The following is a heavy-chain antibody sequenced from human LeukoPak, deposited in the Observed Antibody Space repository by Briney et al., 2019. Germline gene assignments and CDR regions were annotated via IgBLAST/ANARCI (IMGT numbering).Heavy chain of an antibody. Sequence: GASVKVSYKASGYTFTSYAMNWVRQAPGQGLEWMGWINTNTGNPTYAQGFTGRFVFSLDTSVSTAYLRISSLKAEDTAVYYCARVEEQWLVRYFDYWGQGTLVTVSS. V-gene: IGHV7-4-1*02. J-gene: IGHJ4*02. D-gene: IGHD6-19*01. CDR3: ARVEEQWLVRYFDY. CDR2: INTNTGNP. CDR1: GYTFTSYA.